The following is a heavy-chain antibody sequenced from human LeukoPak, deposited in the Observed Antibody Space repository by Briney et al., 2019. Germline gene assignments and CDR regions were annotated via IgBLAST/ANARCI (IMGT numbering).Heavy chain of an antibody. CDR3: ASAHLKWLRGGYYGMDV. CDR2: MNPNSGNT. CDR1: GYTFTSYD. V-gene: IGHV1-8*01. Sequence: ASVKVSCKASGYTFTSYDINWVRQATGQGLEWMGWMNPNSGNTGYAQKFQGRVTMTRNTSISTAYMELSSLRSEDTAVYYCASAHLKWLRGGYYGMDVWGQGTTVTVSS. J-gene: IGHJ6*02. D-gene: IGHD5-18*01.